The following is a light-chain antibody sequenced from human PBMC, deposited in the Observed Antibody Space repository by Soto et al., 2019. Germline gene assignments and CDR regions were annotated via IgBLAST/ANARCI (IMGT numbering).Light chain of an antibody. CDR2: DNN. Sequence: QSVLTQPPSVSGAPGQRVTISCTGSSSNIGAPYDVHWYQQLPGAAPKLLIYDNNNRPSGVPDRFSGSKSGTSASLAITGLQAEDEADYYCQSYDSSLHVYVFGTGTKVTVL. CDR1: SSNIGAPYD. V-gene: IGLV1-40*01. J-gene: IGLJ1*01. CDR3: QSYDSSLHVYV.